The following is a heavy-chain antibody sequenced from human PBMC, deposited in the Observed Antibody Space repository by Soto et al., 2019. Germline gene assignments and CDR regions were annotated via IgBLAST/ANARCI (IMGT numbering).Heavy chain of an antibody. CDR2: INPSGGST. CDR3: ARDRNVRDYYDSSGHLNWFDP. J-gene: IGHJ5*02. D-gene: IGHD3-22*01. V-gene: IGHV1-46*01. Sequence: ASVKVSCKASGYTFTSYGISWVRQAPGQGLEWMGIINPSGGSTSYAQKFQGRVTMTRDTSTSTVYMELSSLRSEDTAVYYCARDRNVRDYYDSSGHLNWFDPWGQGTLVTVSS. CDR1: GYTFTSYG.